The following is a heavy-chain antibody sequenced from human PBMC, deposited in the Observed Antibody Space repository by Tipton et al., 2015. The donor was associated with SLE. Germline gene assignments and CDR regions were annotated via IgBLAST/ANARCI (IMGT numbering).Heavy chain of an antibody. V-gene: IGHV4-4*02. CDR2: IHHSGST. D-gene: IGHD3-22*01. CDR1: GGSISSSNW. CDR3: ARDSYDSSGYSDQ. Sequence: TLSLTCAVSGGSISSSNWWIWVRQPPGKGLEYIGEIHHSGSTNYNSSLKSRVTMSVDKSKSQFSLKLSSVTAADTAVYYCARDSYDSSGYSDQWGQGTLVTVSS. J-gene: IGHJ4*02.